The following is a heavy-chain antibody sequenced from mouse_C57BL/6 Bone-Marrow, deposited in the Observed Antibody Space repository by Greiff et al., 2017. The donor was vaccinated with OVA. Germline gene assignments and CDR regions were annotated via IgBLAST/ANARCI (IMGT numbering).Heavy chain of an antibody. J-gene: IGHJ3*01. Sequence: VQLQQSGPGLVQPSQSLSITCTVSGFSLTSYGVHWVRQSPGKGLEWLGVIWSGGSTDYNAAFISRLSISKDNSKSQVFFKMNSLQADDTAIYYCARNPLYDGYPAWFAYWGQGTLVTVSA. D-gene: IGHD2-3*01. CDR3: ARNPLYDGYPAWFAY. CDR1: GFSLTSYG. CDR2: IWSGGST. V-gene: IGHV2-2*01.